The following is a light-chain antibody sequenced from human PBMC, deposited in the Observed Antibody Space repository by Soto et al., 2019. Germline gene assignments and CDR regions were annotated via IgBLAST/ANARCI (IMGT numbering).Light chain of an antibody. CDR3: QQYGRSPL. CDR2: GTS. CDR1: RGVGTSY. J-gene: IGKJ2*01. V-gene: IGKV3-20*01. Sequence: ENVLTQSPGTLSLSPGETASLSCRASRGVGTSYLAWYQQKPGQAPRLLLYGTSNRATGIPDRFSGSGSGTDFTGTISGLEPEDFAVYFCQQYGRSPLFGQGTKLEIK.